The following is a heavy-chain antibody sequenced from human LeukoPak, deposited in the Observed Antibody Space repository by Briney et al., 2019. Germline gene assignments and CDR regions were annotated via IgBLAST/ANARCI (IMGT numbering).Heavy chain of an antibody. Sequence: GASVKVSCKVSEYSLNKLSIYWVRQAPGKGLEWMGGFHREDGETMFAQNFQGRIAVTEDTLTDTAYMELSSLRSDDTAVYYCASDVYYYGPGRYPGFDPAGQGTLVTVSS. CDR1: EYSLNKLS. J-gene: IGHJ5*02. CDR3: ASDVYYYGPGRYPGFDP. V-gene: IGHV1-24*01. D-gene: IGHD3-10*01. CDR2: FHREDGET.